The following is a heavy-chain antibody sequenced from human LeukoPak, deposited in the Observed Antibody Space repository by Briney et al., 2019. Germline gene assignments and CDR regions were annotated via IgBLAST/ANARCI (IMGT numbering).Heavy chain of an antibody. D-gene: IGHD1-1*01. CDR2: INQEGTEE. CDR3: ARYRTYFDH. Sequence: PGGSLRLSCAASGFDFTSDWMSWVRQAPGKGLEWVAYINQEGTEEGYVNSVKGRFTISRDNAKNSLYLQMNNLRAEDSAVFYCARYRTYFDHWGQGTLVTVSS. V-gene: IGHV3-7*01. CDR1: GFDFTSDW. J-gene: IGHJ4*02.